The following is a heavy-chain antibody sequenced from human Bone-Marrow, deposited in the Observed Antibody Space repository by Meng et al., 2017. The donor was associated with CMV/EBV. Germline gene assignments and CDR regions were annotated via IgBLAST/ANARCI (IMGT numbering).Heavy chain of an antibody. V-gene: IGHV3-53*01. CDR2: IYSGGST. Sequence: GESLRLSCAAYGFTVSSNYMSWVRQAPGKGLEWVSVIYSGGSTYYADSVKGRFTISRDNSKNTLYLQMNSLRAEATAVYYCAKDPLRYCSSTSCYTILEDAFDIWGEATMATFSS. CDR3: AKDPLRYCSSTSCYTILEDAFDI. D-gene: IGHD2-2*02. J-gene: IGHJ3*02. CDR1: GFTVSSNY.